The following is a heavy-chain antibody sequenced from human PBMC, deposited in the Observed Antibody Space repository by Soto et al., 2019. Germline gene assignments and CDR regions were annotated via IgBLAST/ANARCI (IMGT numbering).Heavy chain of an antibody. CDR3: ARDREYYDFWIGLNYSYGIYV. Sequence: PGGSLRLSCAASGFTFSSYSMNWVRQAPGKGLEWVSSISSSSSYIYYADSVKGRFTISRDNAKNSLYLQMNSLRAEDTAVYYCARDREYYDFWIGLNYSYGIYVCGLGATVTIS. V-gene: IGHV3-21*01. J-gene: IGHJ6*02. D-gene: IGHD3-3*01. CDR1: GFTFSSYS. CDR2: ISSSSSYI.